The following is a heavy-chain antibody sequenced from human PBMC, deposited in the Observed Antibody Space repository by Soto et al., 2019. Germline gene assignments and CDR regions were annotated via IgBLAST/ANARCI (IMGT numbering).Heavy chain of an antibody. Sequence: EVQLVESGGGLVQPGRSLRLSCAASGFTFDDYAMHWVRQAPGKGLEWVSGISWNSGSIGYADSVKGRFTISRDNAKNSLYLQMNSRRAEDTALYYCAKDTVAGTAGSEYFQHWGQGTLVTVSS. CDR3: AKDTVAGTAGSEYFQH. D-gene: IGHD6-19*01. CDR1: GFTFDDYA. V-gene: IGHV3-9*01. CDR2: ISWNSGSI. J-gene: IGHJ1*01.